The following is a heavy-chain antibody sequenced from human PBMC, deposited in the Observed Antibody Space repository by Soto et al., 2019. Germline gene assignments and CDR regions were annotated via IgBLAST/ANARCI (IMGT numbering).Heavy chain of an antibody. D-gene: IGHD4-17*01. V-gene: IGHV3-30*18. CDR3: AKEGAAVYGDYWPQDEQNAFDI. CDR1: GFTFSSYG. J-gene: IGHJ3*02. CDR2: ISYDGSNK. Sequence: QVQLVESGGGVVQPGRSLRLSCAASGFTFSSYGMHWVRQAPGKGLEWVAVISYDGSNKYYADSVKGRFTISRDNSKNTLYLQMNSLRAEDKAVYYCAKEGAAVYGDYWPQDEQNAFDIWGQGTMVTVSS.